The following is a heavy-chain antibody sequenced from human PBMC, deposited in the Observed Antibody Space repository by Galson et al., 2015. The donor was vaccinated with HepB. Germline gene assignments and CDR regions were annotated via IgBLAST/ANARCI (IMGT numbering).Heavy chain of an antibody. CDR2: INRDGGST. D-gene: IGHD3-3*01. J-gene: IGHJ5*02. Sequence: SLRLSCAASGFTFDDYGMSWVRQAPGKGLEWVSGINRDGGSTGYADSVKGRFTISRDNAKNSLYLQMNSLRAEDTALYHCARRITIFGVVGYWFDPWCQGTLVTVSS. CDR3: ARRITIFGVVGYWFDP. V-gene: IGHV3-20*01. CDR1: GFTFDDYG.